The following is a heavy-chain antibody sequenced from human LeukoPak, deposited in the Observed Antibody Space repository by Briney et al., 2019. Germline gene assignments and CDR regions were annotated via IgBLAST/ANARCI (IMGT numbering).Heavy chain of an antibody. V-gene: IGHV4-59*01. J-gene: IGHJ4*02. Sequence: SETLSLTCTVSGGSISSYYWSWIRQPPGKGLEWIGYIYYSGSTNYSPSLKSRVTISVDTSKNQFSLKLSSVTAADTAVYYCARLPDNYDILTGYDYWGQGTLVTVSS. CDR2: IYYSGST. CDR3: ARLPDNYDILTGYDY. CDR1: GGSISSYY. D-gene: IGHD3-9*01.